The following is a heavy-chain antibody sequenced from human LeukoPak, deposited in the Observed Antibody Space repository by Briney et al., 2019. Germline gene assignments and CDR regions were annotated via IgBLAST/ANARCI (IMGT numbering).Heavy chain of an antibody. J-gene: IGHJ4*02. CDR1: GGSISSYY. D-gene: IGHD2-15*01. CDR3: ASQTVVAATWNY. V-gene: IGHV4-59*08. Sequence: SETLSLTCTVSGGSISSYYWSWIRQPPGKGLEWIGYIYYSGSTNYNPSLKSRVTISVDTSKNQFSPKLSSVTAADTAVYYCASQTVVAATWNYWGQGTLVTVSS. CDR2: IYYSGST.